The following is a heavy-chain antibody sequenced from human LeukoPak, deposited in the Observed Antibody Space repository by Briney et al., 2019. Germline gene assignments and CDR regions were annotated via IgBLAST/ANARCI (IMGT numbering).Heavy chain of an antibody. V-gene: IGHV1-18*01. Sequence: VASVKVSCKASGYTFTSYGISWVRQAPGQGLEWVGWISAYNGNTNYAQKLQGRVTMTTDTSTSTAYMELRSLRSDDTAVYYCARDTTSELLWFGELLNWGQGTLVTVSS. CDR1: GYTFTSYG. J-gene: IGHJ4*02. CDR2: ISAYNGNT. CDR3: ARDTTSELLWFGELLN. D-gene: IGHD3-10*01.